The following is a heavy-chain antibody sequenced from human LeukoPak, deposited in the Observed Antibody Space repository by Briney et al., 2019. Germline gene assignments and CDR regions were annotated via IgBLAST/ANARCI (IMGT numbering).Heavy chain of an antibody. CDR3: ARETYDILTGYSSFDF. Sequence: GGSLRLSCAASGFTFSDYYMSWIRQAPGKGLEWVSYISSDGSTIDYADSVKGRFTISRDNAKNSLFLQINSLRAEDTAVFYCARETYDILTGYSSFDFWGQGTLVIVSS. J-gene: IGHJ4*02. D-gene: IGHD3-9*01. CDR1: GFTFSDYY. CDR2: ISSDGSTI. V-gene: IGHV3-11*01.